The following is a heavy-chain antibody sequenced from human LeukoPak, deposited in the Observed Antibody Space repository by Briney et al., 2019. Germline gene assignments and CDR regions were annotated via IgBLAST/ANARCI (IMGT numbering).Heavy chain of an antibody. D-gene: IGHD2-15*01. J-gene: IGHJ5*02. CDR1: GYTFTNYR. V-gene: IGHV5-51*01. Sequence: GESLKISCKASGYTFTNYRIGWVRQMPGKGVEWMGIIYPGDSDTRYSPSFQGQVTISADKSINTAYLQWSSLKASDTAMYYCALAVPKYFDPWGQGTLVTVSS. CDR3: ALAVPKYFDP. CDR2: IYPGDSDT.